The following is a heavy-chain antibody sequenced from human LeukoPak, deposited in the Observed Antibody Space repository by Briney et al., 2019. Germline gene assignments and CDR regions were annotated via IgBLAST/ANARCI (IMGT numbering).Heavy chain of an antibody. CDR2: ISSTSSYI. V-gene: IGHV3-21*06. Sequence: GGPLRLSCAASGFTFSRYTMNWVRQAPGKGLEWVSAISSTSSYIYYADSVKGRFTISRDNAKSSLYLQMISLRAEDTAVYYCAREEKESGGFDYWGQGTLVTVPS. J-gene: IGHJ4*02. CDR1: GFTFSRYT. D-gene: IGHD1-26*01. CDR3: AREEKESGGFDY.